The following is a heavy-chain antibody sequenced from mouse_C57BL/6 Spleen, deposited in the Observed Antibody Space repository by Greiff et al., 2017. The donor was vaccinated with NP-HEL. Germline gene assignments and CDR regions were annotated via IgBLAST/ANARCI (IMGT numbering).Heavy chain of an antibody. J-gene: IGHJ4*01. V-gene: IGHV2-5*01. Sequence: VQLQQSGPGLVQPSQSLSITCTVSGFSLTSYGVHWVRQSPGKGLEWLGVIWRGGSTDYNAAFMSRLSITKDNSKSQVFFKMNSLQADDTAIYYCAKNSYYGSSYGAMDYWGQGTSVTVSS. CDR3: AKNSYYGSSYGAMDY. CDR2: IWRGGST. D-gene: IGHD1-1*01. CDR1: GFSLTSYG.